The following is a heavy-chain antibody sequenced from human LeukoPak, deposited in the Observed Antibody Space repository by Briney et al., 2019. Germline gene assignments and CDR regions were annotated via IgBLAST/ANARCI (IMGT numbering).Heavy chain of an antibody. CDR2: INPNSGTI. Sequence: GASVKVSCKASGYAFTGYYLQWVRQAPGQGLEWMGRINPNSGTIHYAETFQGRVTMTRDTSISTAYMELNSLRSDDTAVYYCARGADLGGNQRDGYWGQGTLVTVSS. J-gene: IGHJ4*02. CDR3: ARGADLGGNQRDGY. D-gene: IGHD4-23*01. CDR1: GYAFTGYY. V-gene: IGHV1-2*06.